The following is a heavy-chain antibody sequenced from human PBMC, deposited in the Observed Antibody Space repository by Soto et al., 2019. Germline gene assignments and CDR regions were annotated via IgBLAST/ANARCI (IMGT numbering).Heavy chain of an antibody. Sequence: QVQLVQSGAEVKKPGSSVNVSCKASGGTFSSYAISWVRQAPGQGLEWMGGIIPIFGTANYAQKFQGRVTITADESTSTAYMELSSLRSEDTAVYYCARRPSSGLGINWYFDLWGRGTLVTVSS. CDR1: GGTFSSYA. CDR2: IIPIFGTA. V-gene: IGHV1-69*01. CDR3: ARRPSSGLGINWYFDL. J-gene: IGHJ2*01. D-gene: IGHD6-19*01.